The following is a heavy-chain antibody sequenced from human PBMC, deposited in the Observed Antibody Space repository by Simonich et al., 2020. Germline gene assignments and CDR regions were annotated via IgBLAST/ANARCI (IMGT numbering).Heavy chain of an antibody. CDR2: MNPNSGNT. CDR1: GYTFTSYD. V-gene: IGHV1-8*03. Sequence: QVQLVQSGAEVKKTGASVKVSCKASGYTFTSYDINWVRQATGQGRELLGWMNPNSGNTGYAQKFQGRVTLNRNTSISTAYMELSSLRSEDTAVYYCARARYCSSTSCYNWFDPWGQGTLVTVSS. J-gene: IGHJ5*02. D-gene: IGHD2-2*01. CDR3: ARARYCSSTSCYNWFDP.